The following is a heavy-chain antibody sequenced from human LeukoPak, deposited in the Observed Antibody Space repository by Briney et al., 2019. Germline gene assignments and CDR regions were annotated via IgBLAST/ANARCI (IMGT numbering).Heavy chain of an antibody. CDR3: TRPSTVTTQYS. V-gene: IGHV3-7*01. CDR2: IKQDGSEK. J-gene: IGHJ4*02. D-gene: IGHD4-17*01. Sequence: PEGSLRLSCAASGFTFSSFWMSWVRQAPGKGLEWVANIKQDGSEKYYVDSVKGRFTISRDNAKNSLYLQMNSLRAEDTAVYYCTRPSTVTTQYSWGQGTLVTVSS. CDR1: GFTFSSFW.